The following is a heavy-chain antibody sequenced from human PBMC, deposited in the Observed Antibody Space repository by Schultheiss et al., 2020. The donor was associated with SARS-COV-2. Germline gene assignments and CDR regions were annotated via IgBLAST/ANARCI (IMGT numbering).Heavy chain of an antibody. CDR1: GYTFTSYG. CDR2: IIPILGIA. CDR3: ARDPGEMATISFDY. Sequence: SVKVSCKASGYTFTSYGISWVRQAPGQGLEWMGRIIPILGIANYAQKFQGRVTITADKSTSTAYMELRSLRSDDTAVYYCARDPGEMATISFDYWGQGTLVTVSS. J-gene: IGHJ4*02. V-gene: IGHV1-69*04. D-gene: IGHD5-24*01.